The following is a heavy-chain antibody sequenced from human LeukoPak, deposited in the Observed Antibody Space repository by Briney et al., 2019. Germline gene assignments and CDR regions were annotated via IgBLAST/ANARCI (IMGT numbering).Heavy chain of an antibody. CDR2: INHRGST. Sequence: SETLSLTCAVYGGSFSGYYWSWIRQPPGRGLEWIGEINHRGSTNYNPSLKSRVTISVDTSKDHFSLKLSSVTAADTAVYYCARVRPGSGSLYDYYYYMDVWGKGATVTVSS. CDR3: ARVRPGSGSLYDYYYYMDV. V-gene: IGHV4-34*01. CDR1: GGSFSGYY. D-gene: IGHD2-15*01. J-gene: IGHJ6*03.